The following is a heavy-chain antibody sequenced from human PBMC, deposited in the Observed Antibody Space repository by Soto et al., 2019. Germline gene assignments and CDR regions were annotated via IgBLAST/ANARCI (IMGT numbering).Heavy chain of an antibody. CDR2: INTDGYTT. J-gene: IGHJ4*02. CDR3: NSSLDVQVQFDF. Sequence: PGGSLRLSCEASGFTFSSYWMHWVRQAPGKGLVWLSRINTDGYTTTYVDSVAGRSTISRDNAKNTLYLQMNSLRAEDTAVYYCNSSLDVQVQFDFWGQGTVVTVSS. CDR1: GFTFSSYW. D-gene: IGHD1-1*01. V-gene: IGHV3-74*01.